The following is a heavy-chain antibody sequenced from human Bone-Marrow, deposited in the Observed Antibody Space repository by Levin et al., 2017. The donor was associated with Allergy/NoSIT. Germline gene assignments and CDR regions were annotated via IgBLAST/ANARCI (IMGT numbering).Heavy chain of an antibody. CDR2: IYYSGST. Sequence: LSQTLSLTCTVSGASVGSGSYYWSWVRQPPGKGLEWIGFIYYSGSTNYNPSLKSRVTISADTSKNQFSLRLSSVTAADTAVYYCARRIGFGVVITFNSWGQGTLVTVSS. CDR1: GASVGSGSYY. V-gene: IGHV4-61*01. D-gene: IGHD3-3*01. J-gene: IGHJ4*02. CDR3: ARRIGFGVVITFNS.